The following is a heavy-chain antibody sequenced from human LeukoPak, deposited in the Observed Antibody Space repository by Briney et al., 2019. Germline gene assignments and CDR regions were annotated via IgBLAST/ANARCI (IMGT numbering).Heavy chain of an antibody. J-gene: IGHJ6*03. CDR3: ARCPQRLDNSYSFYYMDV. CDR2: IWFDGSNR. CDR1: GFNFSNYG. Sequence: GGSLRLSCAASGFNFSNYGIHWVRQAPGKGLGWVSVIWFDGSNRYYEKSVKGRFTVSRDDSKNTVYLQMNSLGAGDTAVYYCARCPQRLDNSYSFYYMDVWGKGTTVTVSS. D-gene: IGHD2-21*02. V-gene: IGHV3-33*01.